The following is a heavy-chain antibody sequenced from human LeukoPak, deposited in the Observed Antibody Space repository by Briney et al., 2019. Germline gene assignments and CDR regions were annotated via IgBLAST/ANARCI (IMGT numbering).Heavy chain of an antibody. Sequence: AASVKVSCKASGYTFTSYGISWVRQAPGQGLEWMGLISACNGNTNYAQKLQGSDTMTTDTSTSTAYMELRSLRSDDTAVYYCARGAGYDFWSGYVPHYFDYWGQGTLVTVSS. CDR2: ISACNGNT. CDR1: GYTFTSYG. V-gene: IGHV1-18*01. J-gene: IGHJ4*02. D-gene: IGHD3-3*01. CDR3: ARGAGYDFWSGYVPHYFDY.